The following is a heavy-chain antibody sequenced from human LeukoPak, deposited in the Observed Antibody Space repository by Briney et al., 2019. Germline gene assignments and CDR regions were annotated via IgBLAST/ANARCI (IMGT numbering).Heavy chain of an antibody. D-gene: IGHD5-12*01. CDR1: GFTFSSYA. J-gene: IGHJ4*02. Sequence: GRSLRLSCAASGFTFSSYAMCWVRQAPGKGLEWVSAISGSGGSTYYADSVKGWFTISRDNSKNTLYLQMNSLRAEDTAVYYCAEMGPSGYDYEPFLDYWGQGTLVTVSS. V-gene: IGHV3-23*01. CDR2: ISGSGGST. CDR3: AEMGPSGYDYEPFLDY.